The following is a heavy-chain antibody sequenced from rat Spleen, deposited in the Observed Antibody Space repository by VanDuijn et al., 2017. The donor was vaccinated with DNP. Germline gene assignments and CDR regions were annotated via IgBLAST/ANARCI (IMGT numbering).Heavy chain of an antibody. J-gene: IGHJ2*01. CDR2: ISYSGYT. D-gene: IGHD1-1*01. CDR1: GYSITSNY. CDR3: ARWVRYFEY. V-gene: IGHV3-1*01. Sequence: EVQLQESGPGLVKPSQSLSLTCSVTGYSITSNYWGWIRKFPGNKMEWMGYISYSGYTRYNPSLKSQISITKDTSKNQFFLHLNSVTSADPATYDVARWVRYFEYWGHGVMVTVSS.